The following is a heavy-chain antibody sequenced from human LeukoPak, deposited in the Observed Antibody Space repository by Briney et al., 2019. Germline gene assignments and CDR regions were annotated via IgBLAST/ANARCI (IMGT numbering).Heavy chain of an antibody. CDR3: AKSCNSGNCYYNY. D-gene: IGHD2/OR15-2a*01. J-gene: IGHJ4*02. Sequence: GGSLRLSCAASGFTFSNCAMSWVRQAPEKGLEWVSGISGSGSSTYYADSVKGRFTISRDNSENTLSLQMNSLRADDTAIYYCAKSCNSGNCYYNYWGQGTLVTVSS. CDR2: ISGSGSST. CDR1: GFTFSNCA. V-gene: IGHV3-23*01.